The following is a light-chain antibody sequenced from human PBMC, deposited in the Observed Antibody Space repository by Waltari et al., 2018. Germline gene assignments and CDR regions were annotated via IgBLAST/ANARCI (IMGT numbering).Light chain of an antibody. CDR1: SATIVRTS. V-gene: IGLV1-44*01. CDR3: ATWDDGLSGVV. CDR2: LNN. Sequence: QSVLTQPPSAPGTPGQRVTISCSVRSATIVRTSLTWYQHPPATAPQLLIYLNNLRPSGVPDRFSGSKSGTSASLAISGLQSEDEALYYCATWDDGLSGVVFGGGTKVTVL. J-gene: IGLJ3*02.